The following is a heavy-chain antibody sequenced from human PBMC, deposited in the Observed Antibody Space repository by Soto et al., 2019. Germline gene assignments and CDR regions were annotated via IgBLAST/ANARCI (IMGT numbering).Heavy chain of an antibody. CDR1: GFTFSSYE. D-gene: IGHD2-15*01. V-gene: IGHV3-48*03. J-gene: IGHJ6*02. CDR2: ISSSGSTI. CDR3: STDSLVVVAAAPHYYYYGMDV. Sequence: PVGSLRLSCAASGFTFSSYEMNWVRQAPGKGLEWVSYISSSGSTIYYADSVKGRFTISRDNAKNSLYLQMNSLRAEDTAVYYYSTDSLVVVAAAPHYYYYGMDVWGQGTTVTVSS.